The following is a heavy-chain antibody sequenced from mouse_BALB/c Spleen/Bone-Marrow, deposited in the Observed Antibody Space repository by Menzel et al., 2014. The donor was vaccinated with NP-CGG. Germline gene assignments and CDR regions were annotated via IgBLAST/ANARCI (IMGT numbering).Heavy chain of an antibody. CDR1: GYTFTSYV. D-gene: IGHD2-14*01. CDR3: ASPYYRYDGFAY. Sequence: VQLQQPGPELVKPGASVKMSCKASGYTFTSYVMHWVKQKPGQGLEWIGYINPYNDGTKYNEKFKGKATLTSDKSSSTACMELSSLTPEDSAVYYCASPYYRYDGFAYWGQGTLVTVSA. V-gene: IGHV1-14*01. CDR2: INPYNDGT. J-gene: IGHJ3*01.